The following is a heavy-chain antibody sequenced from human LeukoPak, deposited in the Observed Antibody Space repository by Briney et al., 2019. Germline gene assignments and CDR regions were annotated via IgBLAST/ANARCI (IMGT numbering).Heavy chain of an antibody. J-gene: IGHJ3*02. D-gene: IGHD2-21*02. V-gene: IGHV1-46*01. CDR3: ARGEGTYCGGDCPTRYAFDI. CDR1: GYTFTSYY. CDR2: INPSGGST. Sequence: ASVKVSCKASGYTFTSYYMHWVRQAPGQGLEWMGIINPSGGSTSYAQKFQGGVTMTRDTSTSTVYMELSSLRSEDTAVYYCARGEGTYCGGDCPTRYAFDIWGQGTMVTVSS.